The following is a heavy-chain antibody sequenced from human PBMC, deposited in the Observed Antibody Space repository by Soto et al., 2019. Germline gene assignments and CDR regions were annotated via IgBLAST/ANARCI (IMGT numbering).Heavy chain of an antibody. Sequence: QVQLQESGPGLVKPSQTLSLTCTVSGGSISSGGYYWSWIRQHPGKGLEWIGYIYYSGSTYYNPSLKSRVTISVNTSKNRFSLKLSSLTAADTAVYYCARVGSPSGYCSGGSCFPFDYWGQGTLVTVSS. V-gene: IGHV4-31*03. CDR2: IYYSGST. CDR3: ARVGSPSGYCSGGSCFPFDY. CDR1: GGSISSGGYY. D-gene: IGHD2-15*01. J-gene: IGHJ4*02.